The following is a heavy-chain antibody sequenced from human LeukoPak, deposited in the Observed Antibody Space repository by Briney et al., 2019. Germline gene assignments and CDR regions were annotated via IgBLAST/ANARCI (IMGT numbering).Heavy chain of an antibody. CDR3: ARCGEVFYDFFPPSGNDY. CDR1: GFTFSSYS. Sequence: PGGSLRLSCAASGFTFSSYSMNWVRQAPGKGLEWVSYISSSSSTIYYADSVKGRFTISRDNAKNSLYLQMNSLRDEDTAVYYCARCGEVFYDFFPPSGNDYWGQGTLVTVSS. J-gene: IGHJ4*02. CDR2: ISSSSSTI. D-gene: IGHD3-3*01. V-gene: IGHV3-48*02.